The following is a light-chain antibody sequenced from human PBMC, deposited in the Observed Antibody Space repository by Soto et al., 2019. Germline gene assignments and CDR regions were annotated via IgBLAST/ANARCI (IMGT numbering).Light chain of an antibody. CDR2: DAS. J-gene: IGKJ2*01. CDR3: QQRSNWPPVYT. Sequence: EIVLTQSPATLSLSPGERATLSCRASQSVSSYLAWYQQKPGQAPRLLIYDASNRATGILARLSGSGSGTDFTLTISSLEPEDFAVYYCQQRSNWPPVYTFGQGTKLEIK. V-gene: IGKV3-11*01. CDR1: QSVSSY.